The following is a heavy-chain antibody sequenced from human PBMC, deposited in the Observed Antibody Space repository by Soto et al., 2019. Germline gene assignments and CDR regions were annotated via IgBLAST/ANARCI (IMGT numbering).Heavy chain of an antibody. D-gene: IGHD5-12*01. V-gene: IGHV3-74*01. CDR2: INSDGSST. CDR1: GFTFSSYW. Sequence: GGSLRLSCAASGFTFSSYWMHWVRQAPGKGLVWVSRINSDGSSTSYADSVKGRFTISRDNAKNTLYLQMNSLRAEDTAVYHCARDVYSGYGSNWFDPWGQRTLVTVSS. J-gene: IGHJ5*02. CDR3: ARDVYSGYGSNWFDP.